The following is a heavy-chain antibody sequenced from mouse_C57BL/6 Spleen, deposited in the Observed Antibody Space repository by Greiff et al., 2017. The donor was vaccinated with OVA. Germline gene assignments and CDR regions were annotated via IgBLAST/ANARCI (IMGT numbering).Heavy chain of an antibody. CDR3: ARHEKGAMDY. V-gene: IGHV5-12*01. CDR1: GFTFSDYY. CDR2: LSNGGGST. J-gene: IGHJ4*01. Sequence: EVKVVESGGGLVQPGGSLKLSCAASGFTFSDYYMYWVRQTPEKRLEWVAYLSNGGGSTYYPDTVKGRFTISRDNAKNTLYLQMSRLKSEDTAMYYCARHEKGAMDYWGQGTSVTVSS.